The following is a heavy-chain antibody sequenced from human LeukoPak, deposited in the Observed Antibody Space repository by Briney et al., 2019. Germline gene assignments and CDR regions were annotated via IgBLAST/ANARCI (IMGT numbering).Heavy chain of an antibody. Sequence: VASVKVSCKASGGTFSSYAISWVRQAPGQGLEWMGWISAYNGNTNYAQKLQGRVTMTTDTSTSTAYMELRSLRSDDTAVYYCARDELGDIVVVPAVHSSHYYYYYGMDVWGQGTTVTVSS. CDR3: ARDELGDIVVVPAVHSSHYYYYYGMDV. V-gene: IGHV1-18*01. CDR2: ISAYNGNT. D-gene: IGHD2-2*01. CDR1: GGTFSSYA. J-gene: IGHJ6*02.